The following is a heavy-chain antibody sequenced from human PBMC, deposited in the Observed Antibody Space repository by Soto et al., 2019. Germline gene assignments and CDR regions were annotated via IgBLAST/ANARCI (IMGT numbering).Heavy chain of an antibody. CDR2: ISSSSSYI. CDR1: GFTFSSYS. V-gene: IGHV3-21*01. J-gene: IGHJ3*02. CDR3: ARDYALHDAFDI. D-gene: IGHD4-17*01. Sequence: GGSLRLSCAASGFTFSSYSMNWVRQAPGKGLEWVSSISSSSSYIYYADSVKGRFTISRDNAKNSLYLQMNSLRAEDTAVYYCARDYALHDAFDIWGQGTMVTVSS.